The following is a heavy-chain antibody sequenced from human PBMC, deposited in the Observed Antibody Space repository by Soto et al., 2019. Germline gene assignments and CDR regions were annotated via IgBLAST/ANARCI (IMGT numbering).Heavy chain of an antibody. V-gene: IGHV3-72*01. Sequence: GGSLRLSCAASGFTFSDHYMDWVRQAPGKGLEWVGRTRNKANSYTTEYAASVKGRFTISRDDSKNSLYLQMNSLKTEDTAVYYCARGYHYGPFFDYWGQGTLVTVSS. D-gene: IGHD3-16*01. CDR3: ARGYHYGPFFDY. J-gene: IGHJ4*02. CDR2: TRNKANSYTT. CDR1: GFTFSDHY.